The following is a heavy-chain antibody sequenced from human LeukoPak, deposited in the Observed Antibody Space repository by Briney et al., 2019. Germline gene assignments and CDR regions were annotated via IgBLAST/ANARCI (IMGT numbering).Heavy chain of an antibody. CDR2: INGGGDET. D-gene: IGHD1-26*01. Sequence: SGGSLRLSCAASGFIFSISAMNWVRQAPGKGLEWVSAINGGGDETLYADSVRGRFTISRDNSKNILDLQMSSLRDEDTAVYYCASSGSYRFDYWGQGTLVTVSS. CDR1: GFIFSISA. V-gene: IGHV3-23*01. J-gene: IGHJ4*02. CDR3: ASSGSYRFDY.